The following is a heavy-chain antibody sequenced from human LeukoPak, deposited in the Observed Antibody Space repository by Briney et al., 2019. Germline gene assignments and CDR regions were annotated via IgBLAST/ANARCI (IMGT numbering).Heavy chain of an antibody. D-gene: IGHD6-6*01. CDR3: AREGRRASPGY. Sequence: SETLSLTCTVSGGSTSSYYWTWLRQPAGEGLEWIGRITNSGGTNYNPSLKSRVTMSVDPSKNQFFLKLTSVTAADTAVYYCAREGRRASPGYWGQGTLVTVSS. CDR1: GGSTSSYY. V-gene: IGHV4-4*07. J-gene: IGHJ4*02. CDR2: ITNSGGT.